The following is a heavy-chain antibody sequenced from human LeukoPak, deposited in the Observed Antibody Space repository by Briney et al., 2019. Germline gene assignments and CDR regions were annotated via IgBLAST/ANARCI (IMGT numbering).Heavy chain of an antibody. D-gene: IGHD3-22*01. CDR3: AKEGYYDSSGFDY. V-gene: IGHV3-23*01. J-gene: IGHJ4*02. CDR2: ISCSGGST. Sequence: GGSLRLSCAASGFTFSSYAMSWVRQAPGKGLEWVSAISCSGGSTYYADSVKGPFTISRDNSKNTLYLQMNSLRAEDTAVYYCAKEGYYDSSGFDYWGQGTLVTVSS. CDR1: GFTFSSYA.